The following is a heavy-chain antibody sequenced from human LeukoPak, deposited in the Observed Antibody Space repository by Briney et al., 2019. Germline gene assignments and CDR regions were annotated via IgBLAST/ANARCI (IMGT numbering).Heavy chain of an antibody. Sequence: GTSLRLSCAASGLTFSSYGMHWVRQAPGKGLEWVAVILHDGKNKYYADSVMGRFTVSRDNSKNTLFLQMNSLRAEDTGIYYFARDDRDYFDRRGLPWGQGTLVTVSS. V-gene: IGHV3-30*03. CDR1: GLTFSSYG. J-gene: IGHJ5*02. D-gene: IGHD3-22*01. CDR2: ILHDGKNK. CDR3: ARDDRDYFDRRGLP.